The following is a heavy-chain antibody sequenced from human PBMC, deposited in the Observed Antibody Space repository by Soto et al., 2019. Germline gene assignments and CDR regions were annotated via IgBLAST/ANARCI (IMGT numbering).Heavy chain of an antibody. CDR1: GFTFSSYS. Sequence: EVQLVESGGGLVQPGGSLRLSCAASGFTFSSYSMNWVRQAPGKGLEWVSYISSSSSTIYYADSVKGRFTISRYNAKNSLYLQMNSLRDEDTAVYYCARVNRRPRRWFGELPYLYGMDVWGQGTTVTVSS. V-gene: IGHV3-48*02. J-gene: IGHJ6*02. D-gene: IGHD3-10*01. CDR2: ISSSSSTI. CDR3: ARVNRRPRRWFGELPYLYGMDV.